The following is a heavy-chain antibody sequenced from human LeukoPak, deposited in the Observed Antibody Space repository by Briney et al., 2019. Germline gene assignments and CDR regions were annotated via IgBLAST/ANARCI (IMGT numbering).Heavy chain of an antibody. V-gene: IGHV3-23*01. CDR3: AGMLNWTPGAFDI. Sequence: XPGGSLRLSCAASGFTFSGYAMSWVRQAPGKGLQWVSAISGSGGGTYYADSVKGRFTISREHSKNTLFLQMNSLRAEDTAVYYCAGMLNWTPGAFDIWGQGTMVTVSS. J-gene: IGHJ3*02. CDR2: ISGSGGGT. CDR1: GFTFSGYA. D-gene: IGHD3/OR15-3a*01.